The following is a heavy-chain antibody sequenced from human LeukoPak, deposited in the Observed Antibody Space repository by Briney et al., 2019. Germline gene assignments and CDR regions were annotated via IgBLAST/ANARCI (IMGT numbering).Heavy chain of an antibody. D-gene: IGHD4/OR15-4a*01. Sequence: GGSLRLSCAASGFSFSSYNMNWVRQAPGKGLEWISYISSTRPTIYYADSVKGRFTISRDDAKSSLYLQMNSLRAEDTAVYYCARRAGAYSHPYDYWGQGTLVTVSS. J-gene: IGHJ4*02. CDR2: ISSTRPTI. CDR1: GFSFSSYN. V-gene: IGHV3-48*01. CDR3: ARRAGAYSHPYDY.